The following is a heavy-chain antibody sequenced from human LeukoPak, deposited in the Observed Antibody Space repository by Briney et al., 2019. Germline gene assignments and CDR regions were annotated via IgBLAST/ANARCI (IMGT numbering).Heavy chain of an antibody. V-gene: IGHV4-39*07. CDR2: IYYSGST. J-gene: IGHJ5*02. D-gene: IGHD6-19*01. CDR1: GGSISSSSYY. CDR3: ARTSSTVAGAYNWFDP. Sequence: SETLSLTCTVSGGSISSSSYYWGWIRHPPGKGREWSVSIYYSGSTYYNPSPKSRVTISVDTSKNQFSLKLSSVTAADTAVYYCARTSSTVAGAYNWFDPWGQGTLVTVSS.